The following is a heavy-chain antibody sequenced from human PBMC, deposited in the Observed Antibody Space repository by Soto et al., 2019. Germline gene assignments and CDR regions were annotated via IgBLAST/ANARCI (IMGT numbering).Heavy chain of an antibody. Sequence: PSETLSLTCTVSVGSFSIGSHYWSWIRHHPGKGLEWIGYIYDTGSTYSNPSLKSRATISIDTSKKQFSLNLASVTAADTAVYYCARGLFGGDERIDLWGQGFLVTAPQ. D-gene: IGHD2-21*02. CDR2: IYDTGST. CDR3: ARGLFGGDERIDL. V-gene: IGHV4-31*03. J-gene: IGHJ5*02. CDR1: VGSFSIGSHY.